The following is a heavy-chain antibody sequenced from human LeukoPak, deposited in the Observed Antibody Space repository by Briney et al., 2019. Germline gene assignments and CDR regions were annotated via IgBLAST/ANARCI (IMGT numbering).Heavy chain of an antibody. Sequence: GGSLRLSCAASGFFVSDNYMRWVRQAPGKGLGWLAVIYGGNSTYYAASVKGRFTISRDTSKNTLYLQMNSLTVEDTAVYYCAKGGYSGHEFDFWGQGALVTVSS. D-gene: IGHD5-12*01. J-gene: IGHJ5*01. CDR2: IYGGNST. V-gene: IGHV3-66*01. CDR3: AKGGYSGHEFDF. CDR1: GFFVSDNY.